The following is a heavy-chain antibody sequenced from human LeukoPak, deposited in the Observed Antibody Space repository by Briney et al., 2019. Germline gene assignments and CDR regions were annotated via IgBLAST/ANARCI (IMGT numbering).Heavy chain of an antibody. Sequence: GGSLRLSCAASGFTFSSYWMSWVRQAPGKGLEWVSGISPSGGITYYTDSVKGRFTISRDNSKNTVSLQMNSLRGDDTAVYYCAKDDAWGRYKDWGQGTLVTVPS. CDR2: ISPSGGIT. V-gene: IGHV3-23*01. J-gene: IGHJ1*01. CDR3: AKDDAWGRYKD. D-gene: IGHD3-16*01. CDR1: GFTFSSYW.